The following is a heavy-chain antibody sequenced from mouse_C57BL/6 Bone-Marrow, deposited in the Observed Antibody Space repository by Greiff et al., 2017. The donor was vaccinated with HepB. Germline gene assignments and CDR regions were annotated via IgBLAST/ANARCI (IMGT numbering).Heavy chain of an antibody. CDR2: IDPENGDT. J-gene: IGHJ4*01. CDR3: TTFITTAMDY. D-gene: IGHD1-1*01. CDR1: GFNIKDDY. Sequence: VQLQQSGAELVRPGASVKLSCTASGFNIKDDYMHWVKQRPEQGLEWIGWIDPENGDTEYASKFQGKATITADTSSNTAYLQLSSLTSEDTAVYYCTTFITTAMDYWGQGTSVTVSS. V-gene: IGHV14-4*01.